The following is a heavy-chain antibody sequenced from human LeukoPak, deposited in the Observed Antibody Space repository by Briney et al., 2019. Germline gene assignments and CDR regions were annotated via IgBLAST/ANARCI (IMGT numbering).Heavy chain of an antibody. Sequence: GASVKVSCKASGYTFTSYYMHWVRQAPGQGLEWMGIINPSGGSTSYAQKFQGRVTMTRDMSTSTVYMELSSLRSEDTAVYYCARDKVHYYDSSGYDYWGQGTLVTVSS. D-gene: IGHD3-22*01. V-gene: IGHV1-46*01. CDR1: GYTFTSYY. CDR2: INPSGGST. J-gene: IGHJ4*02. CDR3: ARDKVHYYDSSGYDY.